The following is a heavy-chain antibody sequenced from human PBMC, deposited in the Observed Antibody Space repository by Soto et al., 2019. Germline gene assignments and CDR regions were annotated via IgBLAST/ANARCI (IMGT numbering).Heavy chain of an antibody. Sequence: GGSLRLSCAASGFTFSSYAMSWVRQSPGKGLEWVSAISGSGGSTYYADSVKGRFTISRDNSKNTLYLQMNSLRAEDTAVYYCADSSSAAYYYYYGMDVWGQGTTVTVSS. V-gene: IGHV3-23*01. CDR1: GFTFSSYA. J-gene: IGHJ6*02. CDR3: ADSSSAAYYYYYGMDV. CDR2: ISGSGGST. D-gene: IGHD6-6*01.